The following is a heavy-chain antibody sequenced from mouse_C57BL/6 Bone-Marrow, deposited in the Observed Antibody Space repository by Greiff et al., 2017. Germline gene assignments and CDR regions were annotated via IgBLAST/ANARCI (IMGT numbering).Heavy chain of an antibody. CDR1: GYTFTDYY. J-gene: IGHJ2*01. V-gene: IGHV1-26*01. Sequence: EVQLQQSGPELVKPGASVKISCKASGYTFTDYYMHWVKQSHGKSLEWIGDINPNNGGTSYNQKFKGKATLTVDKSSSTAYMEFRSLTSEDSAVYYCAREGNDGYYWGQGTTLTVSS. D-gene: IGHD2-3*01. CDR3: AREGNDGYY. CDR2: INPNNGGT.